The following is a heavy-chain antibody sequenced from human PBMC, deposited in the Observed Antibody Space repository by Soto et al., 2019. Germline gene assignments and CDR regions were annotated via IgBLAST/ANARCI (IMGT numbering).Heavy chain of an antibody. J-gene: IGHJ4*02. CDR2: ISWNSGNI. CDR3: AKAPCSGGSCFMVY. Sequence: AGGSLRLSCAASGFTFDDYGMHWVRQAPGKGLEWVSGISWNSGNIAYADSVKGRFTISRDNAKNSLYLQMNSLRAEDTALYYCAKAPCSGGSCFMVYWGQGTLVTVSS. V-gene: IGHV3-9*01. CDR1: GFTFDDYG. D-gene: IGHD2-15*01.